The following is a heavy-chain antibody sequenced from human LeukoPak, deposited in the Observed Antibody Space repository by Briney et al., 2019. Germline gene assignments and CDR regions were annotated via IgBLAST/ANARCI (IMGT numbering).Heavy chain of an antibody. CDR3: AKAEGYDILTGLDY. Sequence: GGSLRLSCAASGFTVSINYMSWVRQAPGKGLEWVSGIGASGGSTYYADSVKGRFTISRDNSKNTLYLQMNSLRTEDTAVYYCAKAEGYDILTGLDYWGQGTLVTVSS. J-gene: IGHJ4*02. CDR2: IGASGGST. D-gene: IGHD3-9*01. V-gene: IGHV3-23*01. CDR1: GFTVSINY.